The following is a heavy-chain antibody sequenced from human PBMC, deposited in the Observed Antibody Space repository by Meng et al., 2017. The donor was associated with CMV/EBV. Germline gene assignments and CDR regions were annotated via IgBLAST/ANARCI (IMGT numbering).Heavy chain of an antibody. J-gene: IGHJ6*02. V-gene: IGHV3-21*01. D-gene: IGHD2-2*01. CDR1: GFTFSSYS. CDR2: ISSSSSYI. CDR3: ARGKLDPHCSSTSCYDYYYGMDV. Sequence: GESLKISCAASGFTFSSYSMNWVRQAPGKGLEWVSSISSSSSYIYYADSVKGRFTISRDNAKSSLYLQMNSLRAEDTAVYYCARGKLDPHCSSTSCYDYYYGMDVWGQGTTVTVSS.